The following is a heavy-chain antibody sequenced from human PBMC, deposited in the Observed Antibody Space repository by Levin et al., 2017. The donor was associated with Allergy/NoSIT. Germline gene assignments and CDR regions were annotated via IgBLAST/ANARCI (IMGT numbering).Heavy chain of an antibody. V-gene: IGHV3-21*01. J-gene: IGHJ4*02. CDR1: GFTFSSYS. D-gene: IGHD6-19*01. CDR2: ISSSSSYI. CDR3: ARLVAAYFDY. Sequence: PGESLKISCAASGFTFSSYSMNWVRQAPGKGLEWVSSISSSSSYIYYADSVKGRFTISRDNAKNSLYLQMNSLRAEDTAVYYCARLVAAYFDYWGQGTLVTVSS.